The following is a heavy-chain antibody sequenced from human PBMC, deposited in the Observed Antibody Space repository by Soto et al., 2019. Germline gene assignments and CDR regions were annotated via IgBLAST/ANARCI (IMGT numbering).Heavy chain of an antibody. CDR3: ARAQYCSGGSCYPRAFDI. CDR1: GFTFSSYA. V-gene: IGHV3-30-3*01. J-gene: IGHJ3*02. CDR2: ISHDGNNK. D-gene: IGHD2-15*01. Sequence: QVQLVESGGGVVRPGRSLRLSCAASGFTFSSYAIHWVRQAPGKGLEWVALISHDGNNKYYADSVKGRFSISRDNSKNTLYLQMNSLGAEDTAVYYCARAQYCSGGSCYPRAFDIWGQGTMVTVSS.